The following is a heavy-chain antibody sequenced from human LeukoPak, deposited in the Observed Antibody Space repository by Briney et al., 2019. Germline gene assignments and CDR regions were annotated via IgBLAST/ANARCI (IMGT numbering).Heavy chain of an antibody. V-gene: IGHV1-2*04. D-gene: IGHD3-22*01. Sequence: ASVKVSCKASGYTFTGYYMHWVRQAPGQGLEWVGWINPNSGGTNYAQKFQGWVTMTRDTSISTAYMELSRLRSDDTAVYYCARAEYSSGYSDYWGQGTLVTVSS. CDR2: INPNSGGT. CDR1: GYTFTGYY. J-gene: IGHJ4*02. CDR3: ARAEYSSGYSDY.